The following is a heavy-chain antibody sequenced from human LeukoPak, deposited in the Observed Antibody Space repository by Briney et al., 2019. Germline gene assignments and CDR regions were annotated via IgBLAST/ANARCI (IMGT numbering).Heavy chain of an antibody. CDR2: NYWHDDK. Sequence: SGPTLLHPTRTLTLTCTFSGFSRRTSGGGVGWIRQPPGKALEWLSLNYWHDDKRYSPSLKRRLTITKYTSKNQVVLTMTNMDPVDTATYYCAHGNPSRGYSGYDGFDYWGQGTLVTVSS. V-gene: IGHV2-5*01. CDR1: GFSRRTSGGG. CDR3: AHGNPSRGYSGYDGFDY. J-gene: IGHJ4*02. D-gene: IGHD5-12*01.